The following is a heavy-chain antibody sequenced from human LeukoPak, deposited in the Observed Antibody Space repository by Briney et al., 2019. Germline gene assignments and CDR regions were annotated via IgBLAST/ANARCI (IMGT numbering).Heavy chain of an antibody. J-gene: IGHJ6*02. CDR3: ARNCSSTSCYVLDV. CDR1: GXSFTSYC. V-gene: IGHV5-10-1*01. D-gene: IGHD2-2*01. CDR2: IDTSDSYT. Sequence: PGESLKISCKGSGXSFTSYCISWVRQMPGKGLEWMQRIDTSDSYTNYSPSFQGHVTISADKSISTAYLRWSSLKASDTAMYYCARNCSSTSCYVLDVWGQGTTVTVSS.